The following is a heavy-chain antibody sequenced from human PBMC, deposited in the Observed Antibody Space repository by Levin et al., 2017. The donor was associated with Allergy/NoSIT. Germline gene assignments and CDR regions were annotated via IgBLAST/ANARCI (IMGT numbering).Heavy chain of an antibody. J-gene: IGHJ6*03. Sequence: GESLKISCAASGFTFSSYEMNWVRQAPVKGLELVSYISSSGSTIYYADSVKGRFTISRDNAKNSLYLQMDSLRAEDTAVYYCAREIYYDFLGLAGYYMDVWGKGTTVTVSS. CDR1: GFTFSSYE. CDR3: AREIYYDFLGLAGYYMDV. V-gene: IGHV3-48*03. CDR2: ISSSGSTI. D-gene: IGHD3-3*01.